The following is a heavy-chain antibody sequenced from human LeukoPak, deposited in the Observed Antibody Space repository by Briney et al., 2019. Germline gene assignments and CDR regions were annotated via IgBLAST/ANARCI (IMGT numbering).Heavy chain of an antibody. CDR2: ISGSGGST. CDR3: AKYVAVAGTLYGMDV. D-gene: IGHD6-19*01. J-gene: IGHJ6*02. CDR1: GFTFSSYA. V-gene: IGHV3-23*01. Sequence: PGGSLRLSCAASGFTFSSYAMGWVRQAPGKGLEWVSAISGSGGSTYYADSVKGRFTISRDNSKNTLYLQMNSLRAEDTAVYYCAKYVAVAGTLYGMDVWGQGTTVTVSS.